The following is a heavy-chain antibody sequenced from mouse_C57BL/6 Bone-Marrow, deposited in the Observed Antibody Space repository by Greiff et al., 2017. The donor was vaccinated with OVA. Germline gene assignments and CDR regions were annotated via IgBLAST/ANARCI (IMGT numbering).Heavy chain of an antibody. CDR1: GFNIKDYY. CDR2: IDPEDGET. Sequence: VQLQQSGAELVKPGASVKLSCTASGFNIKDYYMHWVKQRTEQGLEWIGRIDPEDGETKYAPKFPGKATITADTSSNTAYLQLSSLTSEDTAVYYCATPLYYGSSPWYFDVWGTGTTVTVSS. J-gene: IGHJ1*03. V-gene: IGHV14-2*01. D-gene: IGHD1-1*01. CDR3: ATPLYYGSSPWYFDV.